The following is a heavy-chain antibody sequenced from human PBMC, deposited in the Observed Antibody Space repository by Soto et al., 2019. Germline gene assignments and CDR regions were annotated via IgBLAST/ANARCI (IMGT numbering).Heavy chain of an antibody. V-gene: IGHV4-59*08. CDR2: IYYSGST. Sequence: SETLSLTCTVSGGSISSYYWSWIRQPPGKGLEWIGYIYYSGSTNYNPSLKSRVTISVDTSKNQFSLKLSSVTAADTAVYYCASSCSSTSCSRSWFDPWGQGTLVTVSS. CDR1: GGSISSYY. J-gene: IGHJ5*02. D-gene: IGHD2-2*01. CDR3: ASSCSSTSCSRSWFDP.